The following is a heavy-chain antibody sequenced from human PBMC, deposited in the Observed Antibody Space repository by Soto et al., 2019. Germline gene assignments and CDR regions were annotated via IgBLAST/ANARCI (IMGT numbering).Heavy chain of an antibody. J-gene: IGHJ6*02. D-gene: IGHD6-19*01. Sequence: SQTLSLTFAISGDSVSSNSSAWNCIRQSPSRGLEWLGRTYYRSKWYNDYAVSVKSRITINPDTSKNQFSLQLNSVTPEDTAVYYCARDSSGWYADRYYYYGMDVWGQGTTVTVSS. CDR3: ARDSSGWYADRYYYYGMDV. V-gene: IGHV6-1*01. CDR2: TYYRSKWYN. CDR1: GDSVSSNSSA.